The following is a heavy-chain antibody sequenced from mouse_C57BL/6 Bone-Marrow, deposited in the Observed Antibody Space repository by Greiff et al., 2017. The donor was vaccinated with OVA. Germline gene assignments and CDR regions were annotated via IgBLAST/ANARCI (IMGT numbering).Heavy chain of an antibody. CDR2: INPNNGGT. Sequence: VQLQQSGPELVKPGASVKMSCKASGYTFTDYNMHWVKQSHGQSLEWIGYINPNNGGTSYNQKFKGKATLTVNKSSSTAYMELRSLTSEYSAVYYCASGSVDAYWDQGKLVTVSA. V-gene: IGHV1-22*01. CDR3: ASGSVDAY. CDR1: GYTFTDYN. J-gene: IGHJ3*01.